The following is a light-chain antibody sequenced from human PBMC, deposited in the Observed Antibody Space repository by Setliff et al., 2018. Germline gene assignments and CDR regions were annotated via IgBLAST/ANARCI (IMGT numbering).Light chain of an antibody. Sequence: QSVLTQPRSVSGSPGQSVTISCTGTSSDVGGYNYVSWYQQHPGKAPKLMIYDVSKRPSGVPDRFSGSKSGNTASLTISGLQAEGEADYYCCSYAGSYTSLYVFGTGTKVTVL. V-gene: IGLV2-11*01. CDR2: DVS. CDR1: SSDVGGYNY. J-gene: IGLJ1*01. CDR3: CSYAGSYTSLYV.